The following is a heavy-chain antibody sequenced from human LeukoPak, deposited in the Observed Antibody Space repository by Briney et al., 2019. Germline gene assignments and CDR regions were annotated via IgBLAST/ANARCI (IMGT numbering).Heavy chain of an antibody. CDR3: ARYHYDSSGYYYWFDP. CDR2: INHVGGT. Sequence: PSETLSLTCAVYGGSFSNFYWSWIRQPPGKGLEWIGEINHVGGTNYNPSLKSRVTIAVATSKNQFSLELSSVTAADTAVYYCARYHYDSSGYYYWFDPWGQGTLVTVSS. J-gene: IGHJ5*02. D-gene: IGHD3-22*01. V-gene: IGHV4-34*01. CDR1: GGSFSNFY.